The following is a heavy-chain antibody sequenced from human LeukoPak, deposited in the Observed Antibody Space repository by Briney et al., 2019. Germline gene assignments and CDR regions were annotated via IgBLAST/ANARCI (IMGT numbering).Heavy chain of an antibody. J-gene: IGHJ3*02. CDR3: ATVSGGSLDI. V-gene: IGHV1-2*02. D-gene: IGHD3-16*01. Sequence: ASVKVSCKASGYTFTAYYMHWVGQAPGQGLELMAWINPDRDGANYVQKFQGRVTMTRDTSISTAYMELSRLRSDDTAMYYCATVSGGSLDIWGQGTMVTVSS. CDR2: INPDRDGA. CDR1: GYTFTAYY.